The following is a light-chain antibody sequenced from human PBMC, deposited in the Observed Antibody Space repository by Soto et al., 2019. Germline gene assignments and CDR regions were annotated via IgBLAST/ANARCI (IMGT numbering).Light chain of an antibody. Sequence: ELVMTKSQATMTVSPGDRATLACRAIPSVSNTLAWFQQKPGQAPRLLSYGASTRANGLPARFSGSGSGTEFNLTLSSMQSEDYEFEYCQQYNNWHPTRTFGQGTKVEIK. CDR2: GAS. CDR3: QQYNNWHPTRT. V-gene: IGKV3-15*01. CDR1: PSVSNT. J-gene: IGKJ1*01.